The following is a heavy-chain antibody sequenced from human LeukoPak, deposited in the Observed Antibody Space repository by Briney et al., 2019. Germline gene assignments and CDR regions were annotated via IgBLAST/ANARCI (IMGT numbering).Heavy chain of an antibody. CDR3: ARAKIAAAGLDF. Sequence: ASVKVSCKASGYTFPSFGISWVRQAPGQGLEWMGWISAYNGHTKDAQKFQGRVSMTTDTSTSTAFMELRSLRSDDTAVYYCARAKIAAAGLDFWGQGTLVTVSS. CDR1: GYTFPSFG. D-gene: IGHD6-13*01. CDR2: ISAYNGHT. V-gene: IGHV1-18*01. J-gene: IGHJ4*02.